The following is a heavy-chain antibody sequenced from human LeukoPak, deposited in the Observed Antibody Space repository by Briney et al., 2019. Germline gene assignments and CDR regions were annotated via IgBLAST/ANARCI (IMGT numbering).Heavy chain of an antibody. J-gene: IGHJ4*02. Sequence: PGGSLRLSCAASGFTFSHYWMHWVRQAPGKGLVWVSRISNDGRGTDYADSVEGRFTISRDNAKNTLYLQINSLRADDTAVYYCARVSSGSYYFDSWGQGTLVTVSS. V-gene: IGHV3-74*01. CDR3: ARVSSGSYYFDS. CDR2: ISNDGRGT. D-gene: IGHD1-26*01. CDR1: GFTFSHYW.